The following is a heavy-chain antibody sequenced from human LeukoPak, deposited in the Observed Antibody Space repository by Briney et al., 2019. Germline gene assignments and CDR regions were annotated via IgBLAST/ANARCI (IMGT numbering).Heavy chain of an antibody. Sequence: GGSLRLSCAASGFTFSSYGMHWVRQAPGKGLEWVAVISYDGSNKYYADSVKGRFTISRDNSKNTLYLQMNSLRAEDTAVCYCAKSPYSGYDFFDYWGQGTLVTVSS. CDR1: GFTFSSYG. J-gene: IGHJ4*02. CDR3: AKSPYSGYDFFDY. D-gene: IGHD5-12*01. CDR2: ISYDGSNK. V-gene: IGHV3-30*18.